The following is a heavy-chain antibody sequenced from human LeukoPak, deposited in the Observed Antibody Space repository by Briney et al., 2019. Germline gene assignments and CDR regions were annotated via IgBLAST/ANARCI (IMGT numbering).Heavy chain of an antibody. CDR2: MNPNSGNT. Sequence: GASVKVSCKASGYTFTSYDINWVRQATGQGLEWMGWMNPNSGNTGYAQKFQGRVTMTRNTSISTAYMELSSLRSEDTAVYYCARGGSIYCSGGSCHFDYWGQGTLVTVSS. V-gene: IGHV1-8*01. D-gene: IGHD2-15*01. J-gene: IGHJ4*02. CDR1: GYTFTSYD. CDR3: ARGGSIYCSGGSCHFDY.